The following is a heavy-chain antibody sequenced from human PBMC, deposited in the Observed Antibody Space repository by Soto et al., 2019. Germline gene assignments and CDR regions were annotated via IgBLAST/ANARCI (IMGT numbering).Heavy chain of an antibody. Sequence: QEQLVQSGAEVKKPGSSMKVSCKASGGLFSSYPISWVRQVPGQGLEWMGGIIPVFQTAYYTQRFQGRVTITADESTNTAYVELSCLRSEDTAIYYCARGGSGYTWFNEFWGQGTLVTVSS. CDR1: GGLFSSYP. D-gene: IGHD3-22*01. CDR2: IIPVFQTA. CDR3: ARGGSGYTWFNEF. V-gene: IGHV1-69*01. J-gene: IGHJ4*02.